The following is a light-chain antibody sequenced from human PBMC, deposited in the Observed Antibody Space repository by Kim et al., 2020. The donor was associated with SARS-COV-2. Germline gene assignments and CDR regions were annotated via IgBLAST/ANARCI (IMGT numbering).Light chain of an antibody. Sequence: QSALTQPASVSGSPGQSITISCTGTSSDVGAYNHVSWYQQHPGKAPQLMIYDVTKRPSGVSGRFSGSKSGNTASLTISGLQAEDEAHYFCSSFADSGAWVFGGGTKVTVL. CDR1: SSDVGAYNH. CDR3: SSFADSGAWV. V-gene: IGLV2-14*03. CDR2: DVT. J-gene: IGLJ3*02.